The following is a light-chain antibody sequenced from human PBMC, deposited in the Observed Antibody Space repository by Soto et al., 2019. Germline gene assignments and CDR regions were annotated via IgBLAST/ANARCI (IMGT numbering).Light chain of an antibody. J-gene: IGKJ3*01. CDR2: AAS. CDR3: QQYYSYPFT. V-gene: IGKV1-8*01. CDR1: QGISSY. Sequence: AIRMTQSPSSFSASTGDRVTITCRASQGISSYLAWYQQKPGKAPKLLIYAASTLQSGVPSGFSGSGSGTGFTLTISCLQSEDFATYYCQQYYSYPFTFGPGTKVDIK.